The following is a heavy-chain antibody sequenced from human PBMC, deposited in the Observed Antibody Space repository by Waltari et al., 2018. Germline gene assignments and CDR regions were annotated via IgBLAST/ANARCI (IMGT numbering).Heavy chain of an antibody. Sequence: EVQLVESGGGLIQPGGSLRLSCAASGFTFTSYAMSWVRQAPGKGLEWVSTSGSGGHTYYADSVKRRFAISRDNSKNTLYLQMNSPRAEDTAMYYCAKTHSSGWLWDAFDLWGQGTMVSVSS. D-gene: IGHD6-19*01. V-gene: IGHV3-23*04. CDR3: AKTHSSGWLWDAFDL. J-gene: IGHJ3*01. CDR1: GFTFTSYA. CDR2: TSGSGGHT.